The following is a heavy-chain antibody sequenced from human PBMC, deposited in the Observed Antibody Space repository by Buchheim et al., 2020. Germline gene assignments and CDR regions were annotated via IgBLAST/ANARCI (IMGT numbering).Heavy chain of an antibody. CDR1: GGSISSGGYY. D-gene: IGHD3-22*01. Sequence: QVQLQESGPGLVKPSQTLSLTCTVSGGSISSGGYYWSWIRQHPGKGLEWIGHIHYSGSTYYNPSLKSRVTISVDTSKNQFSVKLSCVTAADTAVYYCARVRRGTMIVVVIRPHWCFDLWGRGTL. CDR2: IHYSGST. V-gene: IGHV4-31*03. CDR3: ARVRRGTMIVVVIRPHWCFDL. J-gene: IGHJ2*01.